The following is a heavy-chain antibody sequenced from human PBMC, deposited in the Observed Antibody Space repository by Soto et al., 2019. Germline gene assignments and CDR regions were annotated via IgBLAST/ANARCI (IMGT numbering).Heavy chain of an antibody. CDR1: GFTFSSHW. D-gene: IGHD5-12*01. Sequence: GGSLRLSCAASGFTFSSHWMSWVRQAQGKGLEWVANIKQDGSEKFYVDSVKGRFTISRVNAKNSLYLQMNNLRAEDTAVYYCARLNIVATMSAFDIWGQGTMVTGSS. CDR2: IKQDGSEK. CDR3: ARLNIVATMSAFDI. V-gene: IGHV3-7*01. J-gene: IGHJ3*02.